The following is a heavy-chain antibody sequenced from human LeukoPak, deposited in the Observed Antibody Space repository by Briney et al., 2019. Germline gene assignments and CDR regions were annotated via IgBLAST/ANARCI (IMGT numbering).Heavy chain of an antibody. Sequence: GGSLRLSCAASGFTFSSYAMSWVRQAPGKGLEWVSAISGSGGSTYYADSVKGRFTISRDNSKNTLYLQMNSLRAEDTAVYYCAKWGDYDILTGYYDPDYWGQGTLVIVSS. CDR2: ISGSGGST. J-gene: IGHJ4*02. V-gene: IGHV3-23*01. CDR3: AKWGDYDILTGYYDPDY. D-gene: IGHD3-9*01. CDR1: GFTFSSYA.